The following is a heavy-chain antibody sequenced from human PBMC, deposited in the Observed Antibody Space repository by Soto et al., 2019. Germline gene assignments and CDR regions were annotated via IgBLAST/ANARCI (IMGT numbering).Heavy chain of an antibody. V-gene: IGHV1-18*01. D-gene: IGHD1-1*01. Sequence: QVQLVQSGAEVKKPGASVKVSCKAAGYTLTTYGVSWVRQAPGQGLEWVGWISAYNDHTNYAQKFQGRVTMTTDTSPSTAYMELRSLRSDDTAVYYCARGTYFDYWGQGTLVTVSS. J-gene: IGHJ4*02. CDR2: ISAYNDHT. CDR1: GYTLTTYG. CDR3: ARGTYFDY.